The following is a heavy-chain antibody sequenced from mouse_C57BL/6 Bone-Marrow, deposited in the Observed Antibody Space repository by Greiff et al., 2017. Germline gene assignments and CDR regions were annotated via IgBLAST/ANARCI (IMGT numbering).Heavy chain of an antibody. V-gene: IGHV1-55*01. D-gene: IGHD2-2*01. CDR1: GYTFTSYW. CDR3: ARDGYDGAWFAY. CDR2: IYPGSGST. J-gene: IGHJ3*01. Sequence: VQLQQPGAELVKPGASVKMSCKASGYTFTSYWTTWVKQRPGQGLEWIGDIYPGSGSTNYNEKFKSKATLTVDTSSSTAYMQLSSLTSEDSAVYYCARDGYDGAWFAYWGQGTLVTVSA.